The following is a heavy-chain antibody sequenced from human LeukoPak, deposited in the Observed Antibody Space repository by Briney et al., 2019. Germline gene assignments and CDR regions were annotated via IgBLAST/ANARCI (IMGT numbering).Heavy chain of an antibody. CDR1: GFTFSSYA. CDR3: AKEGNYDYVCMDY. D-gene: IGHD3-16*01. V-gene: IGHV3-30-3*01. J-gene: IGHJ4*02. Sequence: GGSLRLSCAASGFTFSSYAMHWVRQAPGKGLEWVAVISYDGSNKYYADSVKGRFTISRDNTKNTLYLQMNSLRAEDTAVYYCAKEGNYDYVCMDYWGQGTLVTVSS. CDR2: ISYDGSNK.